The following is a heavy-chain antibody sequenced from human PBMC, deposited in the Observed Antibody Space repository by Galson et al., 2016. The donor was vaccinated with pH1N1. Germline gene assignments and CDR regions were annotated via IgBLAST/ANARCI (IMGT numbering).Heavy chain of an antibody. J-gene: IGHJ6*02. CDR2: INPYSGDT. CDR3: ARDVAPPGHYAMDV. CDR1: GYTFTFTGYF. V-gene: IGHV1-2*06. Sequence: SVKVSCKASGYTFTFTGYFIHWVRQAPGQGLEFEWMGRINPYSGDTDFAQNFQGRVTMTRDTSIGTAYMEVSRLTSDDTAFYYCARDVAPPGHYAMDVWGRATTGTVS.